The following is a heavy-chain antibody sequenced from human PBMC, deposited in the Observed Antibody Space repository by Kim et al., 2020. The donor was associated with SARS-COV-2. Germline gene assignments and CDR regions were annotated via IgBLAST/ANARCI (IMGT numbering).Heavy chain of an antibody. V-gene: IGHV3-23*01. CDR3: AKGPVVPTMIVGEVGHAFQI. CDR2: IVGSGGST. J-gene: IGHJ3*02. Sequence: GGSLRLSCAASGFTFSIYAMTWVRQAPGKGLEWVSGIVGSGGSTYYADSVKGRFTISRDNSKNTLYLQMNSLRVEDTAVYYCAKGPVVPTMIVGEVGHAFQIWGQGTMVTVSS. D-gene: IGHD3-22*01. CDR1: GFTFSIYA.